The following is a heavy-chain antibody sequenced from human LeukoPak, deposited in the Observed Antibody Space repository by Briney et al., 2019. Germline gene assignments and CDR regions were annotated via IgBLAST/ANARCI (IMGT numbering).Heavy chain of an antibody. CDR3: AKDAQRGFDYSNSLEY. CDR1: GFTYSHYG. D-gene: IGHD4-11*01. J-gene: IGHJ4*02. V-gene: IGHV3-33*06. Sequence: GGSLRLSCAASGFTYSHYGMHWVRQAPGKGLEWVAVIWSDATEKYYGDAVKGRFTISRDNSRDTLYLQMNSLRAEDTAVYYCAKDAQRGFDYSNSLEYWGQGTLVTVSS. CDR2: IWSDATEK.